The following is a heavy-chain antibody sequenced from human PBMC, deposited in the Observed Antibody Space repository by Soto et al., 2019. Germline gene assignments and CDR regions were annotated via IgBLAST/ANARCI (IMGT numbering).Heavy chain of an antibody. Sequence: PGESLKISCKGSGYSFTSYWISRVRQMPGKGLEWMGRIDPSDSYTNYSPSFQGHVTISADKSISTAYLQWSSLKASDTAMYYCTRTAAAGKYYYGVDVWGQGTTDTVSS. V-gene: IGHV5-10-1*01. CDR3: TRTAAAGKYYYGVDV. J-gene: IGHJ6*02. CDR1: GYSFTSYW. CDR2: IDPSDSYT. D-gene: IGHD6-13*01.